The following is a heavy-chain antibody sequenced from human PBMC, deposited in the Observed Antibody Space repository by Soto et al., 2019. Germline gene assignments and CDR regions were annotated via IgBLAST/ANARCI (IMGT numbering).Heavy chain of an antibody. CDR3: ARPSGYSSSWFTTHYYYYYGMDV. CDR1: GGSISSSSYY. V-gene: IGHV4-39*01. CDR2: IYYSGST. J-gene: IGHJ6*02. Sequence: SLTCTVSGGSISSSSYYWGWIRQPPGKGLEWIGSIYYSGSTYYNPSLKSRVTISVDTSKNQFPLKLSSVTAADTAVYYCARPSGYSSSWFTTHYYYYYGMDVWGQGTTVTVSS. D-gene: IGHD6-13*01.